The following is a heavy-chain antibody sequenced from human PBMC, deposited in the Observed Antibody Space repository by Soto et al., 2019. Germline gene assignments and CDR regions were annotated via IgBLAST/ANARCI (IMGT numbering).Heavy chain of an antibody. CDR3: TTDTYYDFWSGYYNFDFDY. CDR2: IKSKTDGGTT. D-gene: IGHD3-3*01. J-gene: IGHJ4*02. V-gene: IGHV3-15*07. Sequence: GGSLRLSCAASGFTFSNAWMNWVRQAPGKGLEWVGRIKSKTDGGTTDYAAPVKGRFTISRDDSKNTLYLQMNSLKTEDTAVYYCTTDTYYDFWSGYYNFDFDYWGQGTLVTVSS. CDR1: GFTFSNAW.